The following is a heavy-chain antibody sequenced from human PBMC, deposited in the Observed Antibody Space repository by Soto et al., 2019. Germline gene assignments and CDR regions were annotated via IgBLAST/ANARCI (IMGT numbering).Heavy chain of an antibody. D-gene: IGHD2-15*01. CDR1: GGSISSGGYY. CDR3: ARIRRCSGGSCRMTDAFDI. V-gene: IGHV4-31*03. J-gene: IGHJ3*02. Sequence: SETLSLTCTVSGGSISSGGYYWSWIRQHPGKGLEWIGYIYYSGSTYYNPSLKSRVTISVDTSKNQFSLKLSSVTAADTAVYYCARIRRCSGGSCRMTDAFDIWGQGTMVTVSS. CDR2: IYYSGST.